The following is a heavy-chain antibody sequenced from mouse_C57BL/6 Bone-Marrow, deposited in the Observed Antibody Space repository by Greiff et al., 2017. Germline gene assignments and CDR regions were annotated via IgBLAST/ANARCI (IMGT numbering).Heavy chain of an antibody. V-gene: IGHV1-19*01. CDR2: INPYNGGT. J-gene: IGHJ3*01. D-gene: IGHD5-2*01. CDR3: ARSNTPAWFAY. Sequence: DVKLQESGPVLVKPGASVKMSCKASGYTFTDYYMNWVKQSHGKSLEWIGVINPYNGGTSYNQKFKGKATLTVDKSSSTAYMELNSLTSEDSAVYYCARSNTPAWFAYWGQGTLVTVSA. CDR1: GYTFTDYY.